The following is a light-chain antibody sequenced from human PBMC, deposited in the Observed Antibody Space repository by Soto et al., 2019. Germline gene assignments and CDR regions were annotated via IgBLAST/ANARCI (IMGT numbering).Light chain of an antibody. CDR2: DAS. J-gene: IGKJ1*01. CDR3: QQRSNLPWT. Sequence: DTVLTQSPGTLSFTSGERATLSCRASQSISGTYLAWYQQKPGQSPRLLIYDASNRATGIPARFSGSGSGTDFTLTISSLEPEDFAVYYCQQRSNLPWTFGQGTKVDIK. CDR1: QSISGTY. V-gene: IGKV3-11*01.